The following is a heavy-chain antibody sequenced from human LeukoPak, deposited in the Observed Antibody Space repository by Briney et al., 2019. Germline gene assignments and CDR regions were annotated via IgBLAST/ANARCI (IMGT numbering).Heavy chain of an antibody. CDR2: ILSNIGGGTT. D-gene: IGHD3-10*01. CDR3: ARDSGGMGFDY. J-gene: IGHJ4*02. CDR1: GFTFTNAW. Sequence: GGSLRLSCATSGFTFTNAWMHWVRHVPAKGRERAGSILSNIGGGTTVYAAPVKGRYTISRDDSKNTVYLQMTNLRAGDTAVYYCARDSGGMGFDYWGQGTLVTVSS. V-gene: IGHV3-15*01.